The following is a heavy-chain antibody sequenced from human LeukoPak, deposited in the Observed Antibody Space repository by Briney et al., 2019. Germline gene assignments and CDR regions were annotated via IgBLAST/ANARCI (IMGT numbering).Heavy chain of an antibody. CDR2: ISYDGSNK. J-gene: IGHJ4*02. Sequence: PGGSLRLSCAASGFTFSNYGMHWVRQAPGKGLEWVAVISYDGSNKYYADSVKGRFTISRDNAKNSLYLQMNSLRAEDTAVYYCARVKGIVAARHFDYWGQGTLVTVSS. V-gene: IGHV3-30*03. D-gene: IGHD1-26*01. CDR1: GFTFSNYG. CDR3: ARVKGIVAARHFDY.